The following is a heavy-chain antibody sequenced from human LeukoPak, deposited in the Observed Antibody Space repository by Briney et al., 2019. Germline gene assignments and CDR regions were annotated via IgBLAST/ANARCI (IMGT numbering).Heavy chain of an antibody. CDR2: IKQDGSEK. CDR3: ARGNPFGGY. CDR1: GLTFSNAW. V-gene: IGHV3-7*03. J-gene: IGHJ4*02. Sequence: GGSLRLSCAASGLTFSNAWMNWVRQAPGKGLEWVANIKQDGSEKYYVDSVKGRFTISRDNAKNSLYLQMNSLRVEDTAVYYCARGNPFGGYWGQGILVTVSS. D-gene: IGHD3-16*01.